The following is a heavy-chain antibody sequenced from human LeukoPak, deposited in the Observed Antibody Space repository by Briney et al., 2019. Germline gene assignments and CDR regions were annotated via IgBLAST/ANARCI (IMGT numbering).Heavy chain of an antibody. V-gene: IGHV3-7*01. CDR1: GFTFSSYW. J-gene: IGHJ6*03. CDR2: IKQDGSET. CDR3: ARGGIYDILTGYWEYYYYYMDV. Sequence: GGSLRLSCAASGFTFSSYWMSWVRQAPGKGLEWVANIKQDGSETYYVDSVKGRFTISRDNAKNSLNLQMNSLRGEDTAVYYCARGGIYDILTGYWEYYYYYMDVWGKGTTVTVSS. D-gene: IGHD3-9*01.